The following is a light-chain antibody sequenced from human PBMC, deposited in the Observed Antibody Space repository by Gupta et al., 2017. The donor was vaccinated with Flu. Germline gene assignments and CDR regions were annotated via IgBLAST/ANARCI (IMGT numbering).Light chain of an antibody. J-gene: IGKJ4*01. Sequence: EIVMTQSPATLSVSQGDSATLSCRDSQSISSNLVWYQQKRAQPPRLIIYETSTRAMGIPDSFSGSGYVKEFTLTSSRQQYEGFALYYRQHYHTLVTFGGGTKVEIK. V-gene: IGKV3-15*01. CDR2: ETS. CDR1: QSISSN. CDR3: QHYHTLVT.